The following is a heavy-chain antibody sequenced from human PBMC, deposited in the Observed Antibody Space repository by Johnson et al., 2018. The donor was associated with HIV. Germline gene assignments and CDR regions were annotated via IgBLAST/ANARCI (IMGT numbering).Heavy chain of an antibody. Sequence: VLLVESGGGVVRPGGSLRLSCAVSGFTVSSNYMSWVRQAPGKGLEWVSVIYSGGSKSYADSVKGRITISRDNSKNSLYLQMNSLRTEDTALYYCAKDASSGWAGAFDIWGQGTMVTVSS. CDR2: IYSGGSK. J-gene: IGHJ3*02. CDR1: GFTVSSNY. V-gene: IGHV3-66*02. D-gene: IGHD6-19*01. CDR3: AKDASSGWAGAFDI.